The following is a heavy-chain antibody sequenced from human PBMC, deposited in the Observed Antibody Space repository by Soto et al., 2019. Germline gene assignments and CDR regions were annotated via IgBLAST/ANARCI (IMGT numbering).Heavy chain of an antibody. V-gene: IGHV3-23*01. Sequence: SLRLSCAASGFTFSSYAMSWVRQAPGKGLEWVSAISGSGGSTYYADSVKGRFTISRDNSKNTLYLQMNSLRAEDTAVYYCASCTGGSCYSYYYYYYMDVWGKGTTVT. J-gene: IGHJ6*03. CDR3: ASCTGGSCYSYYYYYYMDV. D-gene: IGHD2-15*01. CDR1: GFTFSSYA. CDR2: ISGSGGST.